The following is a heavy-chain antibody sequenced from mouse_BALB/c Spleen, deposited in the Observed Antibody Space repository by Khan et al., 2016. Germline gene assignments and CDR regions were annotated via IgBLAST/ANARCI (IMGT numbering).Heavy chain of an antibody. CDR1: GYTFTNYG. J-gene: IGHJ1*01. CDR2: INTYSGES. Sequence: QIQLVQSGPELKKPGKTVKISCKASGYTFTNYGMNWVKQAPGKGLKWMGWINTYSGESTYADDFKGRFAFSLETSANTAYLQINNLKTEDNATYFDARYRYYYGSSRYFDVWGAGTTVTVSS. CDR3: ARYRYYYGSSRYFDV. D-gene: IGHD1-1*01. V-gene: IGHV9-1*02.